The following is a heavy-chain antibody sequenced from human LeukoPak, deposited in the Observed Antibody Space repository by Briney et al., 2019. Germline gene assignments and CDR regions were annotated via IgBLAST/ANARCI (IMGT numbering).Heavy chain of an antibody. CDR3: ARGPYYYDSKTFDY. J-gene: IGHJ4*02. CDR1: GGSISSSNW. D-gene: IGHD3-22*01. CDR2: IYHSGST. V-gene: IGHV4-4*02. Sequence: PSETLSLTCAVSGGSISSSNWWSWVRQPPGKGLEWIGEIYHSGSTNYNPSLKSRVTISVDTSKNQFSLKLSSVTAADTAVYYCARGPYYYDSKTFDYWGQGALVTVSS.